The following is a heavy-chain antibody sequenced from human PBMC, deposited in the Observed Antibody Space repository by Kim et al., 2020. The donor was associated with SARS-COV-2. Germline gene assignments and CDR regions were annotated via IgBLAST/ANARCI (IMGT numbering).Heavy chain of an antibody. Sequence: ASVKVSCKASGYTFTSYYMHWVRQAPGQGLEWMGIINPSGGSTSYAQKFQDRVTMTRDTSTSTVYMELSSLRSEDTAVYYCARSSGGTSDSPYSSSEVFDYWGQGTLVTVSS. D-gene: IGHD6-6*01. CDR1: GYTFTSYY. J-gene: IGHJ4*02. V-gene: IGHV1-46*01. CDR3: ARSSGGTSDSPYSSSEVFDY. CDR2: INPSGGST.